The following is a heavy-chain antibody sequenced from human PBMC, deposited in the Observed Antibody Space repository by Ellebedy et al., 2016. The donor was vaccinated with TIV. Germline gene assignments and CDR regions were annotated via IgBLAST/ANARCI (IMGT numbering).Heavy chain of an antibody. J-gene: IGHJ3*02. CDR1: GYTFTSYD. V-gene: IGHV1-8*01. D-gene: IGHD3-22*01. Sequence: ASVKVSCKASGYTFTSYDINWVRQATGQGLEWMGWMNPNSGNTGYAQKFQGRVTMTRNTSITTAYVELSSLRSEDTAVYYCARGGHYYDSSGYLNMAFDIWGQGTMVTVSS. CDR2: MNPNSGNT. CDR3: ARGGHYYDSSGYLNMAFDI.